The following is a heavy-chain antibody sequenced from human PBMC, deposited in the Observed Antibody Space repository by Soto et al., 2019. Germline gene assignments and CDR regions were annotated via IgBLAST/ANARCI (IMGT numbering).Heavy chain of an antibody. Sequence: ASVKVSCKASGYTFTGYYMHWVRQAPGQGLEWMGWINPNSGGTNYAQKFQGWVTMTRDTSISTAYMELSRLRSDDTAVYYCARQGYCSTTSCNWDFDYWGQGTLVTVSS. J-gene: IGHJ4*02. V-gene: IGHV1-2*04. D-gene: IGHD2-2*01. CDR1: GYTFTGYY. CDR3: ARQGYCSTTSCNWDFDY. CDR2: INPNSGGT.